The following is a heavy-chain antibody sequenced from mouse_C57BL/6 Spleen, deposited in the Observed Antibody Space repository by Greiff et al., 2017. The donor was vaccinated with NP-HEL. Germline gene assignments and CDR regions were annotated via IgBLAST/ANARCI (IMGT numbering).Heavy chain of an antibody. D-gene: IGHD2-5*01. J-gene: IGHJ4*01. CDR1: GFTFSSYG. V-gene: IGHV5-6*01. Sequence: EVQGVESGGDLVKPGGSLKLSCAASGFTFSSYGMSWVRQTPDKRLEWVATISSGGSYTYYPDSVKGRFTISRDNAKNTLYLQMSSLKSEDTAMYYCARHSAYYSNLGAMDYWGQGTSVTVSS. CDR3: ARHSAYYSNLGAMDY. CDR2: ISSGGSYT.